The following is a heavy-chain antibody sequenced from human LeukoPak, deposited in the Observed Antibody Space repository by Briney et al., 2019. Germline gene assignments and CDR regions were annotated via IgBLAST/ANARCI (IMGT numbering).Heavy chain of an antibody. CDR2: INHSGST. CDR1: GGSFSGFY. V-gene: IGHV4-34*01. J-gene: IGHJ4*02. D-gene: IGHD6-19*01. CDR3: ARVTVAGTPDY. Sequence: SETLSLTCAVYGGSFSGFYWSWIRQPPGKGLEWIGEINHSGSTNYNPSLKSRVTISVDTSKNQFSLKLSSVTAADTAVYYCARVTVAGTPDYWGQGTLLTVSS.